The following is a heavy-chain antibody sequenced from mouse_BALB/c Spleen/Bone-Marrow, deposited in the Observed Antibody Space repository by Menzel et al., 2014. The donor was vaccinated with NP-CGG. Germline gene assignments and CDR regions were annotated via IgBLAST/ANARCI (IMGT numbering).Heavy chain of an antibody. Sequence: QVQLQQSGAELVKPGASVKLSCKASGYTFTSYWMHWVKQRPGQGLEWIGEINPSNGRTNYNEKFKSKATLTVDKSSIPAYMQLSSLTSEDSAVYYCARGYFAYWGQGNLLTVAA. CDR2: INPSNGRT. CDR1: GYTFTSYW. D-gene: IGHD2-14*01. J-gene: IGHJ3*01. V-gene: IGHV1S81*02. CDR3: ARGYFAY.